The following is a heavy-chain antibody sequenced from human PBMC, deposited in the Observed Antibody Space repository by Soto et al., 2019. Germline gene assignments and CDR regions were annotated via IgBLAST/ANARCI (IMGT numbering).Heavy chain of an antibody. CDR1: GGTFSSYA. D-gene: IGHD3-3*01. J-gene: IGHJ6*02. Sequence: ASVKVSCKASGGTFSSYAISWVRQAPGQGLEWMGGIIPIFGTANYAQKFQGRVTITADESTSTAYMELSSLRSEDTAVYYCASRLRFLEWSHRGYYGMDVWGQGTTVTVSS. CDR2: IIPIFGTA. V-gene: IGHV1-69*13. CDR3: ASRLRFLEWSHRGYYGMDV.